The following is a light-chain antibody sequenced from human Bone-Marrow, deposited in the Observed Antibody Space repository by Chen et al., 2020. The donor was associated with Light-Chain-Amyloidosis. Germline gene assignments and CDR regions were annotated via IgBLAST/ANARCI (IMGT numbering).Light chain of an antibody. V-gene: IGLV3-25*03. Sequence: SYELTQPPSVSVSPGQTARITCSGDDLPTKYAYWYQQKPGQAPVLVIHRDTERPSGDSERFSGSSAETTATLTISGVQAEDEADYHCQSADSSGTYEVIFGGGTKLTVL. CDR3: QSADSSGTYEVI. CDR1: DLPTKY. J-gene: IGLJ2*01. CDR2: RDT.